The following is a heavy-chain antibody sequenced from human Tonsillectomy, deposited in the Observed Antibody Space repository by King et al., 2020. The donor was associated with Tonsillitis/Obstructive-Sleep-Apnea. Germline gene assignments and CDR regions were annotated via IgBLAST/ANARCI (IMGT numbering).Heavy chain of an antibody. J-gene: IGHJ3*02. CDR1: CDSISSGGYY. V-gene: IGHV4-31*03. D-gene: IGHD3-22*01. CDR2: IYYSGST. Sequence: QLQESGPGLVKPSQTLSLTCTVSCDSISSGGYYWSLIRQHPGKGLEWIGYIYYSGSTYYNPSLKSRVTILVDTSTNQFSLKLSSVTAADPAVYYCARGRASHYYDSSLDAFDIWGQRTMVTVSS. CDR3: ARGRASHYYDSSLDAFDI.